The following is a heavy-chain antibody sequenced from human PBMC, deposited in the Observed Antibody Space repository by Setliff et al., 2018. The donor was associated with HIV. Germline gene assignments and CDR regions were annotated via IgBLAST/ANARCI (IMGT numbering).Heavy chain of an antibody. V-gene: IGHV7-4-1*02. J-gene: IGHJ4*02. CDR2: INTNTENP. D-gene: IGHD3-22*01. CDR3: ARDGYYYDSSGHLAYYFDY. CDR1: GYTFTSYV. Sequence: ASVKVSCKASGYTFTSYVMNWVRQAPGQGLEWMGWINTNTENPTYAQGFTGRFVFSLDTSVSTAYLQISSLKAEDIAVYYCARDGYYYDSSGHLAYYFDYWGQGTLVTVSS.